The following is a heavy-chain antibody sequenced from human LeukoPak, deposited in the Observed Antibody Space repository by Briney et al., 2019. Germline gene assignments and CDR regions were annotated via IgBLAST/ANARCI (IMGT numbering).Heavy chain of an antibody. V-gene: IGHV5-51*01. CDR1: VASFNTKW. CDR3: AAEVATGYYFDY. D-gene: IGHD5-12*01. CDR2: IYPGDSDA. Sequence: PGGSLQISCKGSVASFNTKWIAWGRQLPGKGLEWMGIIYPGDSDARYSPSFQGQVTISVDKSIRTAYLQWSSLKSSDTAMYYCAAEVATGYYFDYWGQGTLVTVSS. J-gene: IGHJ4*02.